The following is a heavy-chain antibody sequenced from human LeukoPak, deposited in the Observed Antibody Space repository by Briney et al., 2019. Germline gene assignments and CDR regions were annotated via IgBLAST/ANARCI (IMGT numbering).Heavy chain of an antibody. CDR1: GFTFSRYG. D-gene: IGHD1-26*01. V-gene: IGHV3-21*01. CDR2: INSDGINT. CDR3: ARAHLVGATTSSRAYYYYMDV. Sequence: GVTLRLSCAASGFTFSRYGMSWGRQAPGKGLEWVSRINSDGINTSYADSVKGRFTISRDNAKNSLYLQMNRLSAEDTAVYYCARAHLVGATTSSRAYYYYMDVWGKGTTVTISS. J-gene: IGHJ6*03.